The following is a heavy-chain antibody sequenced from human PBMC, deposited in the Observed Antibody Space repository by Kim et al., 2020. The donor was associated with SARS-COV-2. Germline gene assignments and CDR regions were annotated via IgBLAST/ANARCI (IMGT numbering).Heavy chain of an antibody. CDR1: GFTFSSYA. D-gene: IGHD6-13*01. J-gene: IGHJ4*02. V-gene: IGHV3-23*01. Sequence: GGSLRLSFAASGFTFSSYAMSWVRQAPGKGLEWVSAISGSGGSTYYADSVKGRFTISRDNSKNTLYLQMNSLRAEDTAVYYCAKGPVGSSWYSLSFADYWGQGTLVTVSS. CDR2: ISGSGGST. CDR3: AKGPVGSSWYSLSFADY.